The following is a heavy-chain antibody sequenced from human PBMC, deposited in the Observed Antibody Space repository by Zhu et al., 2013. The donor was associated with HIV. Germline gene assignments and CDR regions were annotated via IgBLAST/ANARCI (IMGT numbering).Heavy chain of an antibody. J-gene: IGHJ6*02. V-gene: IGHV1-46*01. CDR3: ARTGIAAAGRAYYYYGMDV. D-gene: IGHD6-13*01. Sequence: QVQLVQSGAEVKKPGASVKVSCKASGYTFTSYYMHWVRQAPGQGLEWMGIINPSGGSTSYAQKFQGRVTMTRDTSTSTVYMELSSLRSEDTAVYYCARTGIAAAGRAYYYYGMDVWGQGTTVTVSS. CDR1: GYTFTSYY. CDR2: INPSGGST.